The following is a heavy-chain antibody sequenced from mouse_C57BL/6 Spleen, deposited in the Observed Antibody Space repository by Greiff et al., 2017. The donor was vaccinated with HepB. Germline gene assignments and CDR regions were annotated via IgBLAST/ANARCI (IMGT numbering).Heavy chain of an antibody. V-gene: IGHV1-26*01. CDR1: GYTFTDYY. D-gene: IGHD2-5*01. CDR2: INPNNGGT. J-gene: IGHJ3*01. CDR3: ARRPLAFYSNSFAY. Sequence: VQLQQSGPELVKPGASVKISCKASGYTFTDYYMNWVKQSHGKSLEWIGDINPNNGGTSYNQKFKGKATLTVDKSSSTAYMELRSLTSEDSAVYYCARRPLAFYSNSFAYWGQGTLVTVSA.